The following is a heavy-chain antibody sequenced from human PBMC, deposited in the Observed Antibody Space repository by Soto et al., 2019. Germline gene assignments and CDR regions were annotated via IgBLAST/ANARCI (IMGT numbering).Heavy chain of an antibody. D-gene: IGHD2-15*01. CDR1: GGSISSDSYY. J-gene: IGHJ5*02. CDR3: ARHVRGYCSGGSCYSVWFDP. Sequence: SETLSLTCTVSGGSISSDSYYWGWIRQSPEKGLEWIASISYSGSTYYNPTLKSRLIISVDTSKSQFSLKLSSVTAADMAVYYCARHVRGYCSGGSCYSVWFDPWGQGTLVTV. CDR2: ISYSGST. V-gene: IGHV4-39*01.